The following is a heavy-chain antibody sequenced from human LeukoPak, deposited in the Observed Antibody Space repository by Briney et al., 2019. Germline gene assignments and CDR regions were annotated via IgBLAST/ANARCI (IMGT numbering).Heavy chain of an antibody. V-gene: IGHV1-69*02. Sequence: GASVKVSCKASGGTFSSYTISWVGQAPGQGLEWMGRIIPILGIANYAQKFQGRVTITADKSTSTAYMELSSLRSEDTAVYYCARAVAGTGYFDYWGQGTLVTVSS. CDR1: GGTFSSYT. J-gene: IGHJ4*02. CDR3: ARAVAGTGYFDY. CDR2: IIPILGIA. D-gene: IGHD6-19*01.